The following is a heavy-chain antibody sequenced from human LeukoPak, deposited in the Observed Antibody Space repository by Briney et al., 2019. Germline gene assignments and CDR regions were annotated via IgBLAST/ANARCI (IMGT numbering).Heavy chain of an antibody. Sequence: SETLSLTCAVYGGSFSGYYWSWIRQPPGKGLEWIGEINHSGSTNYNPSPKSRVTISVDTSKNQFSLKLSSVTAADTAVYYCARRYSSGWYLVWFDPWGQGTLVTVSS. CDR1: GGSFSGYY. J-gene: IGHJ5*02. V-gene: IGHV4-34*01. D-gene: IGHD6-19*01. CDR3: ARRYSSGWYLVWFDP. CDR2: INHSGST.